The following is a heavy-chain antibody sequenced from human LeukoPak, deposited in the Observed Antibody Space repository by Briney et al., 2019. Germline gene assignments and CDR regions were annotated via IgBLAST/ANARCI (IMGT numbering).Heavy chain of an antibody. CDR1: GYTFTSYA. D-gene: IGHD3-22*01. J-gene: IGHJ3*02. Sequence: ASVKVSCKASGYTFTSYAMNWVRQAPGQGLEWMGWINTNTGNPTYAQGFTGRFVFSLDTSVSTAYLQISSLKAEDTAVYYCARDDPVIVVNAFDIWGQGTMVTVSS. CDR3: ARDDPVIVVNAFDI. CDR2: INTNTGNP. V-gene: IGHV7-4-1*02.